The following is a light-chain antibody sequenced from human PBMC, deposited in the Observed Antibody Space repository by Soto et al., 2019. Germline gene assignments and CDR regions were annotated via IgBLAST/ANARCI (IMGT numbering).Light chain of an antibody. V-gene: IGKV3-15*01. CDR3: QQYNNWPPWT. CDR2: GAS. Sequence: EIVLTQSPGTLSLSPGERATFSCRASQSVSSNYLAWYQQKPGQAPRLLIYGASTRATGIPARFSGSGSGTAFTLTISSLQSEDFAVYYCQQYNNWPPWTFGQGTKVDIK. J-gene: IGKJ1*01. CDR1: QSVSSN.